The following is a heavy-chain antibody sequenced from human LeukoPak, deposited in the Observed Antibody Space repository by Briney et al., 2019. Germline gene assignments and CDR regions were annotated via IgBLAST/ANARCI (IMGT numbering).Heavy chain of an antibody. CDR3: ARDSGYYDSSGYYYFDY. CDR2: IYYSGST. J-gene: IGHJ4*02. CDR1: GGSISSGGYY. V-gene: IGHV4-31*03. Sequence: SETLSLTCTVSGGSISSGGYYWSWIRQHPGKGLEWIGYIYYSGSTYYSPSLKSRVTISVDTSKNQFSLKLSSVTAADTAVYYCARDSGYYDSSGYYYFDYWGQGTLVTVSS. D-gene: IGHD3-22*01.